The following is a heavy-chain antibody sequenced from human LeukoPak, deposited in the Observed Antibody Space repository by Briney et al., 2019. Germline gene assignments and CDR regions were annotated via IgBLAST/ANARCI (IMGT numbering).Heavy chain of an antibody. CDR3: AVEDSSGWYADY. V-gene: IGHV4-34*01. J-gene: IGHJ4*02. D-gene: IGHD6-19*01. CDR2: INDSGSN. Sequence: SETLSLTCAAYGGSFSVYYWSWIRQPPGKGLEWIGEINDSGSNNYNPSLKSRATISVDTSKNQFSLKLSSVTAADTAVYYCAVEDSSGWYADYWGQGTLVTVSS. CDR1: GGSFSVYY.